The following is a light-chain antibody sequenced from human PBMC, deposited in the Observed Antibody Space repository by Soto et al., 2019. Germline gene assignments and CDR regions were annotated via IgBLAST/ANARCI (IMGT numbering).Light chain of an antibody. CDR3: QSSGFTNWV. J-gene: IGLJ7*01. CDR2: ENN. Sequence: NFMLTQPHSVSESPGKTVTIACTRSTGSIADNYVQWFQQRPGSAPITVIYENNQRPSGVPDRFSGSIDSSSNSASLTISGVETEDEADYYCQSSGFTNWVLGEGTQLTVL. V-gene: IGLV6-57*04. CDR1: TGSIADNY.